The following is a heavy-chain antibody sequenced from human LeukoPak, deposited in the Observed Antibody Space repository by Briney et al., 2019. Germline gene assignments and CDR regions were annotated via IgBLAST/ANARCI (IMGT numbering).Heavy chain of an antibody. V-gene: IGHV3-11*04. Sequence: GGSLRLSCAASGFIFSDYYMSWIRQAPGKGLEWVSYISSSGSTIYYADSVKGRFTISRDSAKNSLYLQMNSLRAEDTAVYYCARNGFHYGDYGDYYYYYYMDVWGKGTTVTVSS. D-gene: IGHD4-17*01. CDR3: ARNGFHYGDYGDYYYYYYMDV. J-gene: IGHJ6*03. CDR1: GFIFSDYY. CDR2: ISSSGSTI.